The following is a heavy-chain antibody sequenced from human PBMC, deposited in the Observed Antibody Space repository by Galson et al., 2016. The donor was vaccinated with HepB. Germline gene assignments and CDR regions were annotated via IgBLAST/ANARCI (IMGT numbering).Heavy chain of an antibody. D-gene: IGHD2-8*02. Sequence: TLSLTCTVSGGSIDSGAYYWRWIRQLPGKGLEWIGYIYYSGSTYYNPSLKSRLTISLDTSRNQFSLRLSSVTAADTAVYYCAMTGMGWGTRGSGIDVWGQGTTVTVSS. CDR3: AMTGMGWGTRGSGIDV. CDR1: GGSIDSGAYY. J-gene: IGHJ6*02. CDR2: IYYSGST. V-gene: IGHV4-31*03.